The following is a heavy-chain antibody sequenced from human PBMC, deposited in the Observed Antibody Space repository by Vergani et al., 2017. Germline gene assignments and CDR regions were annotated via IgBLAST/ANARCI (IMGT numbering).Heavy chain of an antibody. V-gene: IGHV4-39*07. CDR2: IYYSGST. D-gene: IGHD1-26*01. Sequence: QVQLQESGPGLVKPSETLSLTCTVSGGSISSYYWGWIRQPPGKGLEWIGSIYYSGSTYYNPSLKSRVTISVDTSKNQFSLKLSSVTAADTAVYYCARVIVGAYYFDYWGQGTLVTVSS. J-gene: IGHJ4*02. CDR1: GGSISSYY. CDR3: ARVIVGAYYFDY.